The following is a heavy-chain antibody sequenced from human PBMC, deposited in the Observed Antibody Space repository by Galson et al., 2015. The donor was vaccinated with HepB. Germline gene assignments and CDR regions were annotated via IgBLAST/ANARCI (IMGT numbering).Heavy chain of an antibody. CDR2: INPTGGST. V-gene: IGHV1-46*01. D-gene: IGHD3-22*01. CDR1: GYSFTSYY. Sequence: SVKVSCKASGYSFTSYYMRWVRQAPGQGLEWMGIINPTGGSTSYTQKFQGRVTMTRDTSTSTVYMELSSLRSEDTAVYYCARAQAWGDYYDSSGYYPYFQHWGQGTPVTVSS. CDR3: ARAQAWGDYYDSSGYYPYFQH. J-gene: IGHJ1*01.